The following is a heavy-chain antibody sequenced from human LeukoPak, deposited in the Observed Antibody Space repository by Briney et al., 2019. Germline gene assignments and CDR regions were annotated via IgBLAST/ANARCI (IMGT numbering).Heavy chain of an antibody. CDR2: ISAYNGNT. J-gene: IGHJ6*03. Sequence: ASVKVSCKASGYTFTSYGISWVRQAPGQGLEWMGWISAYNGNTNYAQKLQGRVTMTTDTSTSTAYMELRSPRSDDTAVYYCARDPHYYYYMDVWGKGTTVTVSS. CDR3: ARDPHYYYYMDV. CDR1: GYTFTSYG. V-gene: IGHV1-18*01.